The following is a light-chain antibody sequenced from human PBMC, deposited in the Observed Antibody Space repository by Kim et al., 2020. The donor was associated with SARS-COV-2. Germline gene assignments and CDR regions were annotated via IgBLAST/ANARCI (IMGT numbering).Light chain of an antibody. CDR2: DVS. V-gene: IGLV2-11*01. CDR1: SSGVGGYDY. J-gene: IGLJ3*02. CDR3: CSYAGSYTWV. Sequence: GQSGTNSCTRSSSGVGGYDYVSWYQHHQGKAPQLMIYDVSQWPPGVPDRCSGSKSGNTASLPISGRQAEDEADYYCCSYAGSYTWVFGGGTKLTVL.